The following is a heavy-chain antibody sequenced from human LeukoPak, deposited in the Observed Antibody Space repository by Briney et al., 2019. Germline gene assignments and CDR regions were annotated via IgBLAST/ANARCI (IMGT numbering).Heavy chain of an antibody. V-gene: IGHV4-59*01. Sequence: SETLSLTCTVSGGSISSYYWSWIRQPPGRGLEWIGYIYYSGSTNYNPSLKSRVTISVDTSKNQFSLKLSSVTAADTAVYYCARETIRLLWFGEPTDAFDIWGQGTMVTVSS. J-gene: IGHJ3*02. CDR1: GGSISSYY. D-gene: IGHD3-10*01. CDR2: IYYSGST. CDR3: ARETIRLLWFGEPTDAFDI.